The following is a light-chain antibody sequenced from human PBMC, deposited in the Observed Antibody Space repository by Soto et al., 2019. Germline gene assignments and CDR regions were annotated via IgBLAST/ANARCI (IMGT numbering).Light chain of an antibody. CDR1: SADIGTYNL. CDR3: CSYANYNTFLP. V-gene: IGLV2-23*03. CDR2: AGN. J-gene: IGLJ2*01. Sequence: QSALTQPASVSGSPGQSITVSCTGSSADIGTYNLVSWYQQHPGKAPKVIIYAGNRRPSGVSDRFSGSQSGNTASLTISGLQTEDEGDYYCCSYANYNTFLPFGGGTKLTVL.